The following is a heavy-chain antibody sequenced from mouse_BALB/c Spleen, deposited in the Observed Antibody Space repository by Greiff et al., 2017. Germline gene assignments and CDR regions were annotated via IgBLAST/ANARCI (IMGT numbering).Heavy chain of an antibody. CDR2: IYPGNSVT. Sequence: EVQLQQSGTVLARPGASVTMSCKASGYTFTSYWMPWVKQRPGQGLEGIGDIYPGNSVTSYNQKFKGKAKLTAVTSASTAYMELSCLTNEDSAVFYCLYGPDYWGQGTTLTVSA. D-gene: IGHD2-10*02. CDR1: GYTFTSYW. J-gene: IGHJ2*01. V-gene: IGHV1-5*01. CDR3: LYGPDY.